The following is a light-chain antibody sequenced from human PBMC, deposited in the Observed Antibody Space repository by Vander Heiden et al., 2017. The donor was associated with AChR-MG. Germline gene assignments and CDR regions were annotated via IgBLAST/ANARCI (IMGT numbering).Light chain of an antibody. CDR3: QQDDNLPRT. V-gene: IGKV1-33*01. CDR2: DAS. J-gene: IGKJ2*02. Sequence: DIQMTQSPSSLSASVGDRVTITCQASQDISNYLNWYQQKPGKAPKLLIYDASNLETGVPSRFSGSGSGTDFTFTISSLQPEDIATYYCQQDDNLPRTFGQGTKLEIQ. CDR1: QDISNY.